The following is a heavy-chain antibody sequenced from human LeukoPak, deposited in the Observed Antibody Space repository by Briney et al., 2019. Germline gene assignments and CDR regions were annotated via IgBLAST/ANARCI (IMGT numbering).Heavy chain of an antibody. J-gene: IGHJ4*02. V-gene: IGHV4-59*01. CDR3: ARAVDIVVEPAANPLFFDY. Sequence: SETLSLTCTVSGGSISSYYWSWIRQPPGKGLEWIGYIYYSGSTNYNPSLKSRVTISVDTSKNQFSLKLSSVTAADTAVYYCARAVDIVVEPAANPLFFDYWGQGTLVTVSS. D-gene: IGHD2-2*03. CDR1: GGSISSYY. CDR2: IYYSGST.